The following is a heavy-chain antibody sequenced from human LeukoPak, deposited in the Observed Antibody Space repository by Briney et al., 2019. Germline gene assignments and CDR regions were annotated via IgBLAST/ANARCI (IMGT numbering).Heavy chain of an antibody. V-gene: IGHV1-2*02. D-gene: IGHD2-15*01. CDR1: GYTFTGYY. Sequence: ASVKLSCKASGYTFTGYYMHWVRQAPGQGLEWMGWINPNSGGTNYAQKFQGRVTMTRDTSISTAYMELSRLRSDDTAVYYCARERRAIYCSGGSRSQYFQHWGQGTLVTVSS. CDR3: ARERRAIYCSGGSRSQYFQH. CDR2: INPNSGGT. J-gene: IGHJ1*01.